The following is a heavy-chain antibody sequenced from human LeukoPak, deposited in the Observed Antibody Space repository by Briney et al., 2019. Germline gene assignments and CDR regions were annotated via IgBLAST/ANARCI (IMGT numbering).Heavy chain of an antibody. CDR2: IDTSSSVI. J-gene: IGHJ2*01. CDR1: GFVFTSYS. Sequence: GGSLRLSCAASGFVFTSYSMNWVRQAPGKGLEWVSYIDTSSSVIYYADSVKGRFIISRDNAKNSLYLQMNSLRDEDTAVYYCARDALHPRWYFDLWGRGTLLTVSS. V-gene: IGHV3-48*02. CDR3: ARDALHPRWYFDL.